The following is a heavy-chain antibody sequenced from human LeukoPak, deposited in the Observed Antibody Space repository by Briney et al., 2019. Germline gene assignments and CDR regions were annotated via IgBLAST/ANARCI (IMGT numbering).Heavy chain of an antibody. Sequence: GASVKVSCKASGGTFSSYAISWVRQAPGQGLEWMGGIIPIFGTANYAQKFQGRVTITADESTSTAYMELSSLRSEDTAVYYCARPIDCSSTSCPRSFDYWGQGTLVTVSS. V-gene: IGHV1-69*13. J-gene: IGHJ4*02. CDR3: ARPIDCSSTSCPRSFDY. CDR2: IIPIFGTA. CDR1: GGTFSSYA. D-gene: IGHD2-2*01.